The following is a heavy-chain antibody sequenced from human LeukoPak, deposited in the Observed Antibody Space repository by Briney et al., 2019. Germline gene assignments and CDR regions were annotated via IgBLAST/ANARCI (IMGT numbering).Heavy chain of an antibody. V-gene: IGHV3-20*04. D-gene: IGHD3-10*01. CDR2: INWNGGST. CDR1: GFTFEDYG. Sequence: RPGGSLRLSCAASGFTFEDYGMSWVRHAPGKGLEWVSGINWNGGSTVYADSVKGRFTISRDNAKNSLYLQMNSLRAEDTALYYCARAMVSYYYYYMDVWGKGTTVTVSS. J-gene: IGHJ6*03. CDR3: ARAMVSYYYYYMDV.